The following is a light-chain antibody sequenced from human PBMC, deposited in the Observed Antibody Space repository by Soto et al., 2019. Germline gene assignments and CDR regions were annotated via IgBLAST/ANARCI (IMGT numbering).Light chain of an antibody. V-gene: IGKV3-15*01. Sequence: IVMTQTRSAVCGSPEERTTLSCTASHYVYSNVAWFQQRPGQAPRLLIYRASTRATGTPARFSGSGSGTEFTLTITSLQSEDFALYYCQQYHNLWTFGQGTKVDIK. CDR2: RAS. CDR3: QQYHNLWT. CDR1: HYVYSN. J-gene: IGKJ1*01.